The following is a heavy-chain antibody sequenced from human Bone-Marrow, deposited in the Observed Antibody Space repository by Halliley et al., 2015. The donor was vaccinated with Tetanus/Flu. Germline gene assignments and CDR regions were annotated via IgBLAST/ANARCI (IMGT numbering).Heavy chain of an antibody. V-gene: IGHV3-23*01. CDR3: AKSLVPGSGFEAIPDY. CDR1: GFTFSSYA. Sequence: AASGFTFSSYAMTWVRQAPGKGLEWLSGITGSGDNTYYADSVKGRFTISRDNSKNTLYLQINSLRAEDTAVYYCAKSLVPGSGFEAIPDYWGQGTLVTASS. CDR2: ITGSGDNT. D-gene: IGHD3-3*01. J-gene: IGHJ4*02.